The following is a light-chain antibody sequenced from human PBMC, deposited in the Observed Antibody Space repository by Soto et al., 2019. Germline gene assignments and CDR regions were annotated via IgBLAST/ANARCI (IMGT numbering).Light chain of an antibody. V-gene: IGLV1-47*02. CDR3: ATWDDDVSGVV. CDR2: SHN. Sequence: QSVLTQPPSASGTPGQRVTISCSGSSSNIGSNVVNWYQQLPGAAPKLLMYSHNIRPSGVPDRFSASTSGTSASLVISGLRSEDEADYHCATWDDDVSGVVFGGGTKVTVL. J-gene: IGLJ2*01. CDR1: SSNIGSNV.